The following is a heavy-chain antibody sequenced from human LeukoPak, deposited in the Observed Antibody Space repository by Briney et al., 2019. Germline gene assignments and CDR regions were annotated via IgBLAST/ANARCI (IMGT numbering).Heavy chain of an antibody. Sequence: GGSLRLSCAASGFTFSRSAMSWVRQAPGKGLEWVSAISASGGNTYSADSVKGRFSISRDNSKNALYLQMNNLRAEDTAVYYCAKTLVGVTARFDYWGQGTLVTVSS. D-gene: IGHD1-26*01. CDR1: GFTFSRSA. J-gene: IGHJ4*02. CDR3: AKTLVGVTARFDY. CDR2: ISASGGNT. V-gene: IGHV3-23*01.